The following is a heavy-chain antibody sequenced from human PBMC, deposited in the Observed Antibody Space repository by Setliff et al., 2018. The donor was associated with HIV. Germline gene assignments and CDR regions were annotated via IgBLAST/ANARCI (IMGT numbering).Heavy chain of an antibody. Sequence: SETLSLTCAVYGGSFSDHNWSWIRQSPGRGLEWIGYISYSGSTNSNPSLKSRATISIDTSKNQFSLKMSSVTTADTAVYYCARDQGGATDYWGQGTLVTVSS. V-gene: IGHV4-34*11. J-gene: IGHJ4*02. CDR2: ISYSGST. CDR3: ARDQGGATDY. D-gene: IGHD1-26*01. CDR1: GGSFSDHN.